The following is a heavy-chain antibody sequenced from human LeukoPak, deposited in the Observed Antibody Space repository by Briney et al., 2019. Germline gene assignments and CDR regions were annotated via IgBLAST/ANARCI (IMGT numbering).Heavy chain of an antibody. D-gene: IGHD4-17*01. J-gene: IGHJ3*02. V-gene: IGHV3-73*01. CDR1: GFTFSGSA. Sequence: GGSLRLSCAASGFTFSGSAMHWVRQASGKGLEWIGRIRSRTHDYATAYPESVKGRFTISRDDLKNTAYLQMNGLKTEDTAVYYCTRLTIDYGDYMDGFDIWGQGTMVTVSS. CDR3: TRLTIDYGDYMDGFDI. CDR2: IRSRTHDYAT.